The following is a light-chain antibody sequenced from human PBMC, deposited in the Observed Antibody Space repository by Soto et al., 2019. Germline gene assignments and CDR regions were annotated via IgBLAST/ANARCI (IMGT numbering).Light chain of an antibody. CDR1: QSVLYSSNNKNY. V-gene: IGKV4-1*01. Sequence: DIVMTQSPDSLAVSLGERATINCKSSQSVLYSSNNKNYLAWYQQKPGQPPKLLIYWASTRESGVPDRFSGSGSGTGFTLTISSLQAEDVAVYYCQQYYGPPRTFGQGTKVEIK. CDR3: QQYYGPPRT. J-gene: IGKJ1*01. CDR2: WAS.